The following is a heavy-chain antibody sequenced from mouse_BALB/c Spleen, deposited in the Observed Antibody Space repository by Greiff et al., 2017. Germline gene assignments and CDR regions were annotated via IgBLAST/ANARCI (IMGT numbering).Heavy chain of an antibody. J-gene: IGHJ4*01. D-gene: IGHD2-1*01. CDR1: GFTFSSYA. V-gene: IGHV5-6-5*01. Sequence: EVQRVESGGGLVKPGGSLKLSCAASGFTFSSYAMSWVRQTPEKRLEWVASISSGGSTYYPDSVKGRFTISRDNARNILYLQMSSLRSEDTAMYYCAYYGNYGYAMDYWGQGTSVTVSS. CDR3: AYYGNYGYAMDY. CDR2: ISSGGST.